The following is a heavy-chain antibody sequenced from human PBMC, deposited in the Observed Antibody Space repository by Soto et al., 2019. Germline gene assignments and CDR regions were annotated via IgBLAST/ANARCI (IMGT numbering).Heavy chain of an antibody. J-gene: IGHJ6*03. Sequence: TGWSLRLSCTASGFTLSRYAMNWVRQAPGKGLEWVAVISGSGRDSYYADPLKGHFTISRDNSNNTLYLQMSSLRAEDTAIYFCARGGTSISEDYNYINVWGKGTSVTVSS. CDR3: ARGGTSISEDYNYINV. V-gene: IGHV3-23*01. CDR2: ISGSGRDS. CDR1: GFTLSRYA. D-gene: IGHD3-16*01.